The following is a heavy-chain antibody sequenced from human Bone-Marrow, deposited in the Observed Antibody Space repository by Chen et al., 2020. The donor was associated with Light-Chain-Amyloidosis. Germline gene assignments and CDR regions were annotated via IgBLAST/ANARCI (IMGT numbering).Heavy chain of an antibody. CDR3: TRKGGYFDF. CDR1: GVNFSSFG. D-gene: IGHD3-10*01. J-gene: IGHJ4*02. Sequence: EVKLVESGGGLVQSGGSLRLSCATSGVNFSSFGMSWVRQAPGKGLEWVSTVSGSTVSTYFAGAVKGRFIISRDNSKSTLYLQMNSLRAGDTAVYFCTRKGGYFDFWGQGSLVTVSS. V-gene: IGHV3-23*04. CDR2: VSGSTVST.